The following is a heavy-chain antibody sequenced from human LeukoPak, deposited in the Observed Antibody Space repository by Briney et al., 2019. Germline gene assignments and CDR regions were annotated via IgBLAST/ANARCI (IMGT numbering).Heavy chain of an antibody. CDR3: ARGVYGGKGYFDY. V-gene: IGHV3-48*01. Sequence: GGSLRLSCAASGFTFSSYAMSWVRQAPGKGLEWVSYISSSSSTIYYADSVKGRFTISRDNAKNSLYLQMNSLRAEDTAVYYCARGVYGGKGYFDYWGQGTLVTVSS. CDR2: ISSSSSTI. CDR1: GFTFSSYA. D-gene: IGHD4-23*01. J-gene: IGHJ4*02.